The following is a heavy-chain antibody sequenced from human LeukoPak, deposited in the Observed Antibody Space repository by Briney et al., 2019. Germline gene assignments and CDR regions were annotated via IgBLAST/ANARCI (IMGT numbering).Heavy chain of an antibody. CDR3: ARVTRTGTII. Sequence: GGSLRLSCGASGFTFSSYGMHWVRQAPGKGLEWVAVISYDGSNKYYADSVKGRFTISRDNSKNTVYLQMSSLRPEDTAMFYCARVTRTGTIIWGPGTQVTVSS. CDR2: ISYDGSNK. CDR1: GFTFSSYG. J-gene: IGHJ4*02. D-gene: IGHD1/OR15-1a*01. V-gene: IGHV3-30*19.